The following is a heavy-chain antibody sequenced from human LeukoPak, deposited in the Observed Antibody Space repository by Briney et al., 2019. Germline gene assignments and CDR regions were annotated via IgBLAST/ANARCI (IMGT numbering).Heavy chain of an antibody. Sequence: SVKVSCKASGGTFSSYAISWVRQAPGHGLEWMGGIIPIFGTANYAQKFQGRVTITADESTSTAYMELSSLRSEDTAVYYCAGGGQTYYYDSSGSKGFDYWGQGTLVTVSS. CDR2: IIPIFGTA. CDR1: GGTFSSYA. V-gene: IGHV1-69*01. CDR3: AGGGQTYYYDSSGSKGFDY. J-gene: IGHJ4*02. D-gene: IGHD3-22*01.